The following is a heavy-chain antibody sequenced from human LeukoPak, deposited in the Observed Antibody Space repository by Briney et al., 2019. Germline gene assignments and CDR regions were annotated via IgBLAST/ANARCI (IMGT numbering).Heavy chain of an antibody. CDR2: ISSSGTYI. CDR1: GFTFSSYS. J-gene: IGHJ4*02. CDR3: ARNGGNSDFDY. Sequence: PGGSLRLSCAASGFTFSSYSMNWVRQAPGKGLERVSFISSSGTYIYYADSMKGRFTISRDNAKNSLYLQMNSLRAEDTAVYYCARNGGNSDFDYWGQGTLVTVSS. V-gene: IGHV3-21*01. D-gene: IGHD4-23*01.